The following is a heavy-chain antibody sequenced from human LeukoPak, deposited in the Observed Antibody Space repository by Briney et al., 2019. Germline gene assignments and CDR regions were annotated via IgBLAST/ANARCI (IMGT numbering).Heavy chain of an antibody. J-gene: IGHJ3*02. CDR1: GGSISSSSYY. CDR2: IYYTGTT. D-gene: IGHD6-19*01. CDR3: ATDVAVAGTGAFDI. Sequence: PSETLSLTCTVSGGSISSSSYYWGWIRQPPGKGLEWIGYIYYTGTTYYSPSLKSRVTISVDTSKNQFSLKLSSVTAADTAVYYCATDVAVAGTGAFDIWGQGTMVTVSS. V-gene: IGHV4-30-4*08.